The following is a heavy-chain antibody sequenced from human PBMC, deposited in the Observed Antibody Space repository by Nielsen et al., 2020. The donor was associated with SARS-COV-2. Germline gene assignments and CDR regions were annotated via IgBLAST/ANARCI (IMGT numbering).Heavy chain of an antibody. Sequence: SVKVSCKASGGTFSSYAISWVRQAPGQGLEWMGGIIPIFGTANYAQRFQGRVTMTRNTSISTAYLELSSLRSEDTAMYYCARGLAVGATPINPWGQGTLVTVSS. D-gene: IGHD2-15*01. CDR2: IIPIFGTA. V-gene: IGHV1-69*05. J-gene: IGHJ5*02. CDR3: ARGLAVGATPINP. CDR1: GGTFSSYA.